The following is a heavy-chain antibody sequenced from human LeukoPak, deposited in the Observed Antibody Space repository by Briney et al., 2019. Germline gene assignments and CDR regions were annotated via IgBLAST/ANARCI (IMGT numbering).Heavy chain of an antibody. CDR1: GFTFSSYE. Sequence: GGSLRLSCAASGFTFSSYEMNWVRQAPGKGLEWVSYISSSGSTIHYADSVKGRFTISRDSAKNSLYLQMNSLRAEDTAVYYCAGLVITMIGRVWGKGTTVTISS. CDR2: ISSSGSTI. V-gene: IGHV3-48*03. CDR3: AGLVITMIGRV. D-gene: IGHD3-10*02. J-gene: IGHJ6*04.